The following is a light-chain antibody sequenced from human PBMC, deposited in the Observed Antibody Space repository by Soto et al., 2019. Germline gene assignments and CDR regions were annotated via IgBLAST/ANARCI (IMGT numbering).Light chain of an antibody. CDR3: GSYTTSSNYV. J-gene: IGLJ1*01. CDR2: DVS. V-gene: IGLV2-14*01. Sequence: QSVLTQHASVSGSPGQSITISCTGTSSDVGAYNYVSWYQQHPGKAPKPMIYDVSHRPSGVSHRFSGSKSGNTASLTISGLQAEDEADYYCGSYTTSSNYVFGTGTKVTVL. CDR1: SSDVGAYNY.